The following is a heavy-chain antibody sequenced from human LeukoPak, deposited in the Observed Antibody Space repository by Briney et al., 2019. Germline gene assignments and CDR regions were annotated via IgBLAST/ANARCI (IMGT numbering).Heavy chain of an antibody. CDR2: FDPEDGET. J-gene: IGHJ4*02. D-gene: IGHD3-9*01. CDR3: ARVKIDILTGYYRLALDY. CDR1: GYTLTELS. V-gene: IGHV1-24*01. Sequence: ASVKVSCKVSGYTLTELSMHWVRQAPGKGLEWMGGFDPEDGETIYAQKFQGRVTMTEDTSTDTAYMELRSLRSDDTAVYYCARVKIDILTGYYRLALDYWGQGTLVTVSS.